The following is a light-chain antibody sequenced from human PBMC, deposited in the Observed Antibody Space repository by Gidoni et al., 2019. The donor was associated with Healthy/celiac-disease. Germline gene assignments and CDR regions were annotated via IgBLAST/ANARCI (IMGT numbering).Light chain of an antibody. J-gene: IGKJ1*01. CDR2: WAS. CDR1: QSVLYSSNNKNY. Sequence: IVLTPSPDALAVSLGERATINCKSSQSVLYSSNNKNYLAWYQQKPGQPSKLLIYWASTRESGVPDRFSGSGSGTDFTLTISSLQAEDVAVYYCQQYYSTPPRTFGQGTKVEIK. CDR3: QQYYSTPPRT. V-gene: IGKV4-1*01.